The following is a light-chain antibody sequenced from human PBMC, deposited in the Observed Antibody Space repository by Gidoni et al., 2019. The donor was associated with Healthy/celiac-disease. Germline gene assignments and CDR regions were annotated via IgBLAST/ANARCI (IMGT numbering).Light chain of an antibody. J-gene: IGKJ3*01. CDR2: WAS. Sequence: QSVLYSSNNKNYLAWYQQKPGQPPKLLIYWASTRESGVPDRFSGSGSGTDFTLTISILQAEDVAVYYCQQYYTTPCTFGPGTKVDIK. V-gene: IGKV4-1*01. CDR1: QSVLYSSNNKNY. CDR3: QQYYTTPCT.